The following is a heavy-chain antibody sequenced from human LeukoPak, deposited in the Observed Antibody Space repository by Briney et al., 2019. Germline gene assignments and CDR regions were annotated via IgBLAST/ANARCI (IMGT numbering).Heavy chain of an antibody. V-gene: IGHV1-8*01. CDR2: MNPNSGNT. CDR1: GYTFTSYD. Sequence: ASVTVSCKASGYTFTSYDINWVRQAPGQGLEWMGWMNPNSGNTGYAQKFQGRVTMTRNTSISTAYMELSSLRSEDTAVYYCARGKDSYDFWSGENWFDPWGQGTLVTVSS. J-gene: IGHJ5*02. D-gene: IGHD3-3*01. CDR3: ARGKDSYDFWSGENWFDP.